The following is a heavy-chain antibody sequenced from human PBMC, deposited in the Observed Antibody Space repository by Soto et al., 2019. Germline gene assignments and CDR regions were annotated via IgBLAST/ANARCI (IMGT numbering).Heavy chain of an antibody. D-gene: IGHD6-19*01. CDR2: VNHNGRN. V-gene: IGHV4-34*01. CDR3: ARGGSSDWQVAFDF. CDR1: GGSFSGYF. Sequence: SETLSLTCDVYGGSFSGYFWNWIRQSPGKGLEWIGKVNHNGRNNYNPSLKSRVTISLDMSKKQISLKLTSVTAADTAVYYCARGGSSDWQVAFDFWGKGTMVTVS. J-gene: IGHJ3*01.